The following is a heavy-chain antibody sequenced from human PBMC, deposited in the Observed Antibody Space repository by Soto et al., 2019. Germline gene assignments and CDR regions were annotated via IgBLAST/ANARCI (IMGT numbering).Heavy chain of an antibody. J-gene: IGHJ6*02. D-gene: IGHD5-12*01. V-gene: IGHV5-51*01. Sequence: GESLKISCKGSGYSFTSYWIGWVRQMPGKGLEWMGIIYPGDSDTRYSPSFQGQVTISADKSISTAYLQWSSLKASDTAMYYCARRADGAVDNYYYYGMDVWGQGTTVTVSS. CDR2: IYPGDSDT. CDR1: GYSFTSYW. CDR3: ARRADGAVDNYYYYGMDV.